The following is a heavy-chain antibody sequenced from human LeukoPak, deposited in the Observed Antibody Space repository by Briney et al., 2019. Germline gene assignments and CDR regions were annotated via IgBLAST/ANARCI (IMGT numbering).Heavy chain of an antibody. CDR1: GYTFTSYD. CDR3: ARTHGYYYSYYYMYV. CDR2: MNPNSGNT. J-gene: IGHJ6*03. V-gene: IGHV1-8*03. Sequence: ASVKVSCKATGYTFTSYDINWVRQATGQGLEWMGWMNPNSGNTGYAQKFQGRVTITRNTSISTAYMEMSSLRSEDTAVYYCARTHGYYYSYYYMYVWGKKPTVTVSS. D-gene: IGHD5-24*01.